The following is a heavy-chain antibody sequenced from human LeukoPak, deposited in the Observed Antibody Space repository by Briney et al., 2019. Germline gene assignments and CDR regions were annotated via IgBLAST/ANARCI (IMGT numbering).Heavy chain of an antibody. D-gene: IGHD5-18*01. V-gene: IGHV1-69*13. Sequence: ASVKVSCKASGGTFSSYAISWVRQAPGQGLEWMGGIIPIFGTANYAQKFQGRVTITADESTSTAYMELSSLRSEDTAVYYCARETRYVDTAMAPGMDVWGKGTTVTVSS. CDR2: IIPIFGTA. CDR1: GGTFSSYA. CDR3: ARETRYVDTAMAPGMDV. J-gene: IGHJ6*04.